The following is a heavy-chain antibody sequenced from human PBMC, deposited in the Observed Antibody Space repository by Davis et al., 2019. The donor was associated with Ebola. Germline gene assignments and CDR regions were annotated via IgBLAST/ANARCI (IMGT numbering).Heavy chain of an antibody. Sequence: GGSLRLSCSASGFPFSSYAMHWVRQAPGKGLQWVSAIGRGGDTWYADSVKGRSTISRDNSKSTLDLQMNNLRDEDTAVYYCAKRGRQGRGTTDFDNWGQGTQVTVSS. CDR3: AKRGRQGRGTTDFDN. J-gene: IGHJ4*02. V-gene: IGHV3-23*01. D-gene: IGHD1-7*01. CDR2: IGRGGDT. CDR1: GFPFSSYA.